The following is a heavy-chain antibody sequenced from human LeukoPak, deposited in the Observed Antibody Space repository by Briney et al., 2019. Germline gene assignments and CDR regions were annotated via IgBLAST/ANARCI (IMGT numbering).Heavy chain of an antibody. CDR2: IYTSGST. Sequence: PSQTLSLTCTVSGGSISSGSYYWSWIRQPAGKGLEWIGRIYTSGSTSYNPSLKSRVTISVDTSKNQFSLKLTSVTPADTAVYYCARTLGSDSFSLIEYWGQGTLVTVSS. V-gene: IGHV4-61*02. J-gene: IGHJ4*02. CDR1: GGSISSGSYY. D-gene: IGHD3-10*01. CDR3: ARTLGSDSFSLIEY.